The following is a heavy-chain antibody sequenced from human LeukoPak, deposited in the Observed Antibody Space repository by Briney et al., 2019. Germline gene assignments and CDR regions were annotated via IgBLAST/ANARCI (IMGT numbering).Heavy chain of an antibody. J-gene: IGHJ6*03. CDR2: VSGSGVST. D-gene: IGHD2-15*01. CDR3: AKGVEDSGIYYYYYMDV. V-gene: IGHV3-23*01. CDR1: GFTVSSNY. Sequence: GGSLRLSCAASGFTVSSNYMSWVRQAPGKGLEWVSAVSGSGVSTYYADSVKGRFTISRDNSKNTLYLQMNGLRAEDTAVYYCAKGVEDSGIYYYYYMDVWGKGTTVTVSS.